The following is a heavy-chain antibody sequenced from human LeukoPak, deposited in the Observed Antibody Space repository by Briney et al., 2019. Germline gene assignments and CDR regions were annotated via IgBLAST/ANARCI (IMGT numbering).Heavy chain of an antibody. CDR1: GYTFTGYY. CDR3: ARDKCSSTSCYTVNN. V-gene: IGHV1-2*02. J-gene: IGHJ4*02. D-gene: IGHD2-2*02. CDR2: INPNSGGT. Sequence: ASVTVSCKASGYTFTGYYMHWVRQAPGQGLEWMGWINPNSGGTNYAQKFQGRVTMTRDTSISTAYMELSRLRSDDTAVYYCARDKCSSTSCYTVNNWGQGTLVTVSS.